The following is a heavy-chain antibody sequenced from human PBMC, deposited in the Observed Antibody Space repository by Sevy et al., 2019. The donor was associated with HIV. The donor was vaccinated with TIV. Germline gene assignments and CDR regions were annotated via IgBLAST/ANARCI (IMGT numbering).Heavy chain of an antibody. CDR2: INSDGSST. CDR1: GFTFSSYW. J-gene: IGHJ6*01. Sequence: GESLKISCAASGFTFSSYWMHWVRQAPGKGLVWVSRINSDGSSTRYADSVKGRFTISRDNAKNTLYLQMNSLRAEDTAVYYCVRGGGIVVVVAATDCYGMDLWGQGTTVTVSS. D-gene: IGHD2-15*01. V-gene: IGHV3-74*01. CDR3: VRGGGIVVVVAATDCYGMDL.